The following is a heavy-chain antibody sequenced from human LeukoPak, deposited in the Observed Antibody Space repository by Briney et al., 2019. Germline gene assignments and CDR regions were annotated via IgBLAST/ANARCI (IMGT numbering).Heavy chain of an antibody. D-gene: IGHD1-1*01. V-gene: IGHV3-7*03. CDR3: AKSRSGSANWALQIFDN. CDR2: IKHDGSEE. J-gene: IGHJ4*02. Sequence: PGGSLRLSCAASGFTFSSYWMSWVRQAPGKGLEWVANIKHDGSEEYYVDYVKGRFTISRDNSKNSLFVQMNSLRAEDTAVYFCAKSRSGSANWALQIFDNWGQGTLVTVSS. CDR1: GFTFSSYW.